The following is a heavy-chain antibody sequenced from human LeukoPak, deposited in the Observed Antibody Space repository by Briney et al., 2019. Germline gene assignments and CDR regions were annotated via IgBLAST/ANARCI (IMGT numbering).Heavy chain of an antibody. J-gene: IGHJ4*02. Sequence: PGGSLRLSCAASGFTFSDHYMSWIRQAPGKGLEWVSYISGSRVYTNYADSVKGRFTISRDNAKNSLYLQVNSLRAEDTAVYYCARVGFGDSLPGYWGQGTLVTVSS. D-gene: IGHD3-10*01. CDR2: ISGSRVYT. V-gene: IGHV3-11*05. CDR3: ARVGFGDSLPGY. CDR1: GFTFSDHY.